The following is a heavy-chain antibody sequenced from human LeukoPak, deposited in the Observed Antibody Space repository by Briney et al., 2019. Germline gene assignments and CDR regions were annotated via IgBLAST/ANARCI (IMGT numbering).Heavy chain of an antibody. Sequence: TGGSLRLSCAVSGLTFNTYAMSWVRQAPGKGLEWMSAISGSGGSTYYGDSVKGRFTISRDNSKNTLYLQMNSLRAEDTAVYYCAKDLGGDYPSWFDPWGQGTLVTVSS. CDR1: GLTFNTYA. CDR2: ISGSGGST. CDR3: AKDLGGDYPSWFDP. D-gene: IGHD4-17*01. V-gene: IGHV3-23*01. J-gene: IGHJ5*02.